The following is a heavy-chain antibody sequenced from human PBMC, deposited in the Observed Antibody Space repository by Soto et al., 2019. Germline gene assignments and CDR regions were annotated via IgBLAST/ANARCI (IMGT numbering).Heavy chain of an antibody. J-gene: IGHJ6*02. D-gene: IGHD6-6*01. CDR1: GYTFTGYY. Sequence: GASVKVSCKASGYTFTGYYMHWVRQAPGQGLEWMGWINPNSGGTNYAQKFQGWVTMTRDTSISTAYMELSRLRSDDTAVYYCARVNSSSSGYYYYYGVDVWGQGTTVTVSS. CDR2: INPNSGGT. CDR3: ARVNSSSSGYYYYYGVDV. V-gene: IGHV1-2*04.